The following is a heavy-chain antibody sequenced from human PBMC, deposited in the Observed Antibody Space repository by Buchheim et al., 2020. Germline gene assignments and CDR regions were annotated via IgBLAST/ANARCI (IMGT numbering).Heavy chain of an antibody. CDR2: MNPNSGNT. Sequence: QVQLVQSGAEVKKPGASVKVSCKASGYTFTSYDINWVRQATGQGLEWMGWMNPNSGNTGHEQKFQGRGTMTRNTSISTAYMELSSLRSEDTAVYYCARWSYDFWSTRYGMDVWGQGTT. CDR1: GYTFTSYD. CDR3: ARWSYDFWSTRYGMDV. D-gene: IGHD3-3*01. V-gene: IGHV1-8*01. J-gene: IGHJ6*02.